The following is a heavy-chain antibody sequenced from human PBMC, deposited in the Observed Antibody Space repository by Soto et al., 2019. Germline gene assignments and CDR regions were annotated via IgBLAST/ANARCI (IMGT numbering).Heavy chain of an antibody. D-gene: IGHD2-21*02. CDR3: ARGFRGGDAVWFGP. CDR1: GYTFTSYA. V-gene: IGHV1-3*01. CDR2: INAGNGNT. Sequence: QVQLVQSGAEVKKPGASVKVSCKASGYTFTSYAMHWVRQAPGQRLEWMGWINAGNGNTKYSQKFQGRVTITRDTSASTAYMELSSLRSEDTAVYYCARGFRGGDAVWFGPWGQGTLVTVSS. J-gene: IGHJ5*02.